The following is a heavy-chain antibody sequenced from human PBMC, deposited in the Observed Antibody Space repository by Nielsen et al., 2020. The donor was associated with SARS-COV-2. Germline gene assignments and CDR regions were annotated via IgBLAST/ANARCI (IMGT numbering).Heavy chain of an antibody. CDR1: GGSISSSSYY. CDR3: ARQAAGGQLGYYYYYYMDV. Sequence: GSLRLSCTVSGGSISSSSYYWGWIRQPPGKGLEWIGSIYYSGSTYYNPSLKSRVTISVDTSKNQFSPKLSSVTAADTAVYYCARQAAGGQLGYYYYYYMDVWGKGTTVTVSS. D-gene: IGHD6-6*01. J-gene: IGHJ6*03. CDR2: IYYSGST. V-gene: IGHV4-39*01.